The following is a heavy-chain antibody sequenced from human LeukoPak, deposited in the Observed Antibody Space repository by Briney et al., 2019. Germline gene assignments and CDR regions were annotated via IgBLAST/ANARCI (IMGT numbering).Heavy chain of an antibody. V-gene: IGHV4-4*07. CDR2: IYTSGST. CDR3: ARVRPHYDILTGYYLPYYYYMDV. D-gene: IGHD3-9*01. J-gene: IGHJ6*03. CDR1: RGSISSYY. Sequence: SETLSLTCTVPRGSISSYYWSWIRQPAGKGLEWIGRIYTSGSTNYNPSLKSRVTMSVDTSKNQFSLKLSSVTAADTAVYYCARVRPHYDILTGYYLPYYYYMDVWGKGTTVTVSS.